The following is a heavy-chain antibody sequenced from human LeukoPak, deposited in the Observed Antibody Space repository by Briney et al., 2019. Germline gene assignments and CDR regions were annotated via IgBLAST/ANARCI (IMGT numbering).Heavy chain of an antibody. V-gene: IGHV3-7*01. D-gene: IGHD2-15*01. CDR3: ARDQEGGAGSCYFDF. J-gene: IGHJ4*02. CDR1: GFTFRNYW. Sequence: GGSQRLSCAASGFTFRNYWMSWVRQAPGKGLEWVANIKEDGSEKYYVDSVKGRLVISRDNAKNSLCLQMDSLRVDDTAIYYCARDQEGGAGSCYFDFWGQGALVTVSS. CDR2: IKEDGSEK.